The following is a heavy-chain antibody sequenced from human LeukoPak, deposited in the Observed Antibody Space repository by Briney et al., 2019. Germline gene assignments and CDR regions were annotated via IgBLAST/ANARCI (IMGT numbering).Heavy chain of an antibody. CDR2: ISSSSSYI. V-gene: IGHV3-21*01. CDR3: ARVTIFGVENDDY. J-gene: IGHJ4*02. Sequence: GGSLRLSCTASGFSVSTTYMTWVRQAPGKGLEWVSSISSSSSYIYYADSVKGRFTISRDNAKNSLYLQMNSLRAEDTAVYYCARVTIFGVENDDYWGQGTLVTVSS. CDR1: GFSVSTTY. D-gene: IGHD3-3*01.